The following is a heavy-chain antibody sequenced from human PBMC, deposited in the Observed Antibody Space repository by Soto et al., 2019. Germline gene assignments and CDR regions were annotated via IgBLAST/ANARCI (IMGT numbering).Heavy chain of an antibody. Sequence: EVQLVESGGGLVQPGGSLRISCAASGVIFSDHLMHLVRQAPGKGLVWVSRIKYDGTSTSYADSVQGRFTISRDNARNTVYLQMNSLRAEDTAVYYCARGIKNYYGVDVWGQGTTVTVSS. D-gene: IGHD2-15*01. CDR2: IKYDGTST. CDR1: GVIFSDHL. J-gene: IGHJ6*02. V-gene: IGHV3-74*01. CDR3: ARGIKNYYGVDV.